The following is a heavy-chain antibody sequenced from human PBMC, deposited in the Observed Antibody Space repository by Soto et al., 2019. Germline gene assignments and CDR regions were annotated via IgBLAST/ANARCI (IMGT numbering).Heavy chain of an antibody. CDR1: GYTFTGYY. CDR3: ARNREDDYVWGSYRPGGGMDV. J-gene: IGHJ6*02. CDR2: INPNSGGT. D-gene: IGHD3-16*02. V-gene: IGHV1-2*04. Sequence: GASVKVSCKASGYTFTGYYMHWVRQAPGQGLEWMGWINPNSGGTNYAQKFQGWVTMTRDTSISTAYMELSRLRSDDTAVYYCARNREDDYVWGSYRPGGGMDVWG.